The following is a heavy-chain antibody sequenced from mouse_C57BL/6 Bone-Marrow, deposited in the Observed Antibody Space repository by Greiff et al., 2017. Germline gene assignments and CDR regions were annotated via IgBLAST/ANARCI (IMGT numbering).Heavy chain of an antibody. D-gene: IGHD1-1*01. CDR3: AFQLRNFFAY. J-gene: IGHJ3*01. CDR1: GYSFTGYY. Sequence: VQLQQSGPELVKPGASVTISCKASGYSFTGYYMNWVKQSPEKSLEWIGEINPSTGGTTYNQKFKATATLTVDKSSSTAYMQLKSLTSEDSAVYYCAFQLRNFFAYWGQGTLVTVSA. V-gene: IGHV1-42*01. CDR2: INPSTGGT.